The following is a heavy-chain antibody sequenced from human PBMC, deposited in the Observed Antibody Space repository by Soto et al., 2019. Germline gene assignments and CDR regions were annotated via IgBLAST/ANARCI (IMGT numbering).Heavy chain of an antibody. D-gene: IGHD2-8*01. CDR1: GSYITSGDYH. V-gene: IGHV4-30-4*01. CDR3: AGFGVGDRDDK. J-gene: IGHJ4*02. CDR2: ISHSETT. Sequence: PSETLPLTCSVSGSYITSGDYHWTWIRQAPGKGLEWIGYISHSETTYYSPALKNRIIISSDFSMNQFSLRLNSVTAADTAVYFCAGFGVGDRDDKWGQGTLVTVS.